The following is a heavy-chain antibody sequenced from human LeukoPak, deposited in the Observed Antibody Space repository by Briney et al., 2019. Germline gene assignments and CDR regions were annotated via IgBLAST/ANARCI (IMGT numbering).Heavy chain of an antibody. V-gene: IGHV1-2*02. Sequence: ASVTVSCKASGYTFTGYYMHWVRQAPGQGLEWMGWINPNSGGTNYAQKFQGRVTMTRDTSISTAYMELSRLRSDDTAVYYCARGVHDFWSGYPKYYFDYWGQGTLVTVSS. J-gene: IGHJ4*02. CDR3: ARGVHDFWSGYPKYYFDY. CDR2: INPNSGGT. CDR1: GYTFTGYY. D-gene: IGHD3-3*01.